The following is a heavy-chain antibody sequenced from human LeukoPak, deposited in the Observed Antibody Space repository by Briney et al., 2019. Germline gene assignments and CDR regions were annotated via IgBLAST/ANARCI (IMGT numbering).Heavy chain of an antibody. CDR3: ARHSGLRSPFDL. CDR1: GGSISTTNYY. J-gene: IGHJ5*02. Sequence: PSETLSLTCTVSGGSISTTNYYWGWIRQPPGRDLEWIGSIYSSGNTYYNPSLESRVTISVDTSKNQLSLKLTSATAADTSVYYCARHSGLRSPFDLWGQGTLVTVSS. CDR2: IYSSGNT. V-gene: IGHV4-39*01. D-gene: IGHD3-3*01.